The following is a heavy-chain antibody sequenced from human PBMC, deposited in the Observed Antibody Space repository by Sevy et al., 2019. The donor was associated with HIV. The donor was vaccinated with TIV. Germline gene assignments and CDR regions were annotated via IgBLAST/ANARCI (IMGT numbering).Heavy chain of an antibody. J-gene: IGHJ5*02. CDR2: IYYTGST. CDR3: ARAPPVRSGDDSLNWFDP. V-gene: IGHV4-59*01. D-gene: IGHD5-12*01. Sequence: SETLSLTCTVSGDSISAYYWSWIRQPPGKPLEYIGYIYYTGSTNYNPPLKSRVTISVDTSKNQFSLKLNSVTAADTAVYFCARAPPVRSGDDSLNWFDPWGQGTLVTVSS. CDR1: GDSISAYY.